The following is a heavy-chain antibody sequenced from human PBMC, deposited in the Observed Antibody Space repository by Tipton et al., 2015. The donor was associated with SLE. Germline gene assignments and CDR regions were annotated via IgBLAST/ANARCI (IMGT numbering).Heavy chain of an antibody. J-gene: IGHJ3*02. CDR1: GYIFPNYW. CDR2: IFPDDSDT. V-gene: IGHV5-51*03. D-gene: IGHD3-10*01. CDR3: ARRRGSRYSFDI. Sequence: QLVQSGAEVKKPGESLKISCKGSGYIFPNYWIGWVRQMPGKGLEWMGLIFPDDSDTRYSPSFQGNVTISADKSFTTAYLQWGSLKASDTAMYYCARRRGSRYSFDIWGQGTMVTVSS.